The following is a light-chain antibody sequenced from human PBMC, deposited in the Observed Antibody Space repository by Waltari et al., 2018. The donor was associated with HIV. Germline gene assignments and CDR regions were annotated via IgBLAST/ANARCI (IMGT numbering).Light chain of an antibody. CDR2: DVS. V-gene: IGLV2-11*01. CDR1: SSDVGGYHY. CDR3: CSYAGSYTYV. J-gene: IGLJ1*01. Sequence: QSALTQPRPVSGSPGQSVTISCPGTSSDVGGYHYVSWYQQHPGKAPHLMIYDVSKRPSGVPDRFSGSKSGNTASLTISGLQAEDEADYSCCSYAGSYTYVFGTGTKVTVL.